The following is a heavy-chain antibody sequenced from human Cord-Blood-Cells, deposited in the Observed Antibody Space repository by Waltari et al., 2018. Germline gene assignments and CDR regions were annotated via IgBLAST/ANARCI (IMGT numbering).Heavy chain of an antibody. Sequence: QVQLQQWGAGLLKPSETLSLTCAVYGGSFSGYYWSWIRQPPGKGLEWIGEINHSGRTTSDPSLKSRVTISVDTSKNQFSLRLSSVTAADTAVYYCARLGGSYYYYYYGMDVWGQGTTVTVSS. J-gene: IGHJ6*02. CDR3: ARLGGSYYYYYYGMDV. CDR2: INHSGRT. V-gene: IGHV4-34*01. CDR1: GGSFSGYY. D-gene: IGHD1-26*01.